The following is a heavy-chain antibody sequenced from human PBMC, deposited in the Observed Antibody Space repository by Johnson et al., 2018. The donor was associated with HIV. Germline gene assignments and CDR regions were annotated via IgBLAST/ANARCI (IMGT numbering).Heavy chain of an antibody. CDR1: GFTFSNYG. D-gene: IGHD6-19*01. CDR2: VWYDGSNK. V-gene: IGHV3-33*01. J-gene: IGHJ3*02. Sequence: QVQLVESGGGVVQPGRSLRLSCAASGFTFSNYGMHWVRQAPGKGLDWVAVVWYDGSNKYSADSVKGRFTISRDDSKNTLYLQMNSLIPEDTAVYYCARVRRSGWYDNDAFDIWGQGTMVTVSS. CDR3: ARVRRSGWYDNDAFDI.